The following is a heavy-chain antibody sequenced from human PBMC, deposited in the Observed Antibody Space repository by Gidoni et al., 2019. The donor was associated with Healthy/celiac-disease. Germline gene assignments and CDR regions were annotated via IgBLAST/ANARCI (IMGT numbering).Heavy chain of an antibody. V-gene: IGHV3-66*01. CDR3: ARDNIAVAGNYFQH. D-gene: IGHD6-19*01. J-gene: IGHJ1*01. Sequence: EVQLVESGGGLVQPGGSLRLSCAASGFTVSSNYMSWVRQAPGQGLEWVSVIYSGGSTYDADSVKGRFTISRDNSKNTLYLQMNSLRAEDTAVYYCARDNIAVAGNYFQHWGQGTLVTVSS. CDR2: IYSGGST. CDR1: GFTVSSNY.